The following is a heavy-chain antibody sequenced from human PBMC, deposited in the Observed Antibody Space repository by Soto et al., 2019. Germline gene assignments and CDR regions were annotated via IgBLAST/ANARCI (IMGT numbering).Heavy chain of an antibody. CDR1: GGSISSYY. D-gene: IGHD3-10*01. J-gene: IGHJ5*02. CDR2: IYYSGST. Sequence: SETLSLTCTVSGGSISSYYWSWIRQPPEKGLEWIGYIYYSGSTYYNPSLKSRVTISVDTSKNQFSLKLSSVTAADTAVYYCAREFREITMVRGVGNWFDPWGQGTLVTVSS. CDR3: AREFREITMVRGVGNWFDP. V-gene: IGHV4-59*12.